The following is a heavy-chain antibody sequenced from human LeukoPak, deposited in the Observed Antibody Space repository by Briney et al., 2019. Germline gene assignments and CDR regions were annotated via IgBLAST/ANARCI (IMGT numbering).Heavy chain of an antibody. Sequence: PGGSLRLSCAGSGFTFTSYWMRWVRHAPGKGLVWVSLINSAGSNTIYADSVKGRFTISRDNAKNTLYLQMNSLRAEDTAVYYCARGSGSYGQRALDIWGQGTMVTVSS. CDR1: GFTFTSYW. CDR2: INSAGSNT. J-gene: IGHJ3*02. V-gene: IGHV3-74*01. CDR3: ARGSGSYGQRALDI. D-gene: IGHD3-10*01.